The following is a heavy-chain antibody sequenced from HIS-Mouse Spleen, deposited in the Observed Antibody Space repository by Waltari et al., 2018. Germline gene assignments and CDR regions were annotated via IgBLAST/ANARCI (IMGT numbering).Heavy chain of an antibody. D-gene: IGHD1-26*01. CDR1: GFTFSSYS. V-gene: IGHV3-21*01. J-gene: IGHJ3*02. CDR2: ISSSSSYR. CDR3: ARDTSAFDI. Sequence: EVQLVESGGGLVKPGGSLRLSCAASGFTFSSYSMNWVRQAPGKGLDGVSSISSSSSYRYYADSVKGRFTISRDNAKNSLYLQMNSLRAEDTAVYYCARDTSAFDIWGQGTMVTVSS.